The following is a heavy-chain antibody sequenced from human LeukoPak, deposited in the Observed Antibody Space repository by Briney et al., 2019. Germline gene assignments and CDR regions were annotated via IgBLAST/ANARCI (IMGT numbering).Heavy chain of an antibody. CDR2: IYNSGST. Sequence: SETLSLTCTVSGGSISSYFWSWIRQPPGKGLEWIGYIYNSGSTKYNPSLQSRVSISVHTSKSQVSLKLSSVTAADTAVYYCASLGGTYDYWGQGALVTVSS. D-gene: IGHD1-26*01. J-gene: IGHJ4*02. CDR3: ASLGGTYDY. CDR1: GGSISSYF. V-gene: IGHV4-59*08.